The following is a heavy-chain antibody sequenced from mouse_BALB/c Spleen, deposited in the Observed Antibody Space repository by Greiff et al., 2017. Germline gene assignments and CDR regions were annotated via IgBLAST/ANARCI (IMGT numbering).Heavy chain of an antibody. V-gene: IGHV1-5*01. CDR3: TRDYYGSKSHFDY. D-gene: IGHD1-1*01. CDR1: GYTFTSYW. Sequence: EVQLQQSGTVLARPGASVKMSCKASGYTFTSYWMHWVKQRPGQGLEWIGAIYPGNSDTSYNQKFKGKAKLTAVTSTSTAYMELSSLTNEDSAVYYCTRDYYGSKSHFDYWGQGTTLTVSS. CDR2: IYPGNSDT. J-gene: IGHJ2*01.